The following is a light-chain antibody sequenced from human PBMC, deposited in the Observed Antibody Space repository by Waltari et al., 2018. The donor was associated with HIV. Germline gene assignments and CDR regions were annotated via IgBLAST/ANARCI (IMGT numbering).Light chain of an antibody. CDR2: VAS. Sequence: EIVMTQSPLSLPVTPGEPASISCRSSQSLLHSNGYNYLDWYVPKPGQSPQLLIYVASNRASGVPDRFSGSGSGTDFTLKISRVEADDVGVYYCMQARETPQTFGPGTRVEIK. CDR3: MQARETPQT. CDR1: QSLLHSNGYNY. V-gene: IGKV2-28*01. J-gene: IGKJ3*01.